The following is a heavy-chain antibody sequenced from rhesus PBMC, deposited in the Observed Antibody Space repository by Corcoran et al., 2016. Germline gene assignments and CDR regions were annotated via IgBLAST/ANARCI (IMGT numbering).Heavy chain of an antibody. CDR3: ARNLVNWYFDL. D-gene: IGHD2-33*01. V-gene: IGHV4-160*01. Sequence: QVQLQESGPGMVKPSEPLSLTCAFSGGSIRTHYLYWLLHPPGKGLAWIGRIYWSGGSTDYNPSLKSRVTISTDTSKNQFSLKLSSVTAADTAVYYCARNLVNWYFDLWGPGTPITISS. J-gene: IGHJ2*01. CDR2: IYWSGGST. CDR1: GGSIRTHY.